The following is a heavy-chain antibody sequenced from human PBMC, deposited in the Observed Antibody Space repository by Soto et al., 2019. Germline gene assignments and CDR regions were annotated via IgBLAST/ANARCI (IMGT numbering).Heavy chain of an antibody. CDR3: ARDVSTMVRGVITLSFDY. J-gene: IGHJ4*02. CDR1: GYTLTSHG. D-gene: IGHD3-10*01. V-gene: IGHV1-18*01. CDR2: ISAYNGNT. Sequence: GASVKVSCKASGYTLTSHGISWVRQAPGQGLEWMGWISAYNGNTNYAQKFQGRVTITADESTSTAYMELSSLRSEDTAVYYCARDVSTMVRGVITLSFDYWGQGTLVTVSS.